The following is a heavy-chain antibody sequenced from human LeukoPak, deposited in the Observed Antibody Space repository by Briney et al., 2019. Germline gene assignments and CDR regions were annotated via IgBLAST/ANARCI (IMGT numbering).Heavy chain of an antibody. Sequence: RASVKVSCKTSGYIFTAYYIHWVRQAPGQGLEWMGWINPNSGGTNYAQKFQGRVTMTRDTSISTAYMELSRLRSDDTAVYYCARVRIVSDAFDIWGQGTMVTVSS. CDR2: INPNSGGT. CDR3: ARVRIVSDAFDI. D-gene: IGHD2/OR15-2a*01. CDR1: GYIFTAYY. J-gene: IGHJ3*02. V-gene: IGHV1-2*02.